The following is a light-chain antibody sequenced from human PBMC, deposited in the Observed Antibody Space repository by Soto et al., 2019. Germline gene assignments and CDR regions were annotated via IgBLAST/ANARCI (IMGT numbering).Light chain of an antibody. CDR3: QQYVSSPLT. Sequence: EVVLTQSPGTLSLSPGAGATLSCRASQSVSSSYFAWYQHKPGQAPRLLIYGASSRATGIPDRFSGSGSGTDFTLTISRLEPEDFAVYYCQQYVSSPLTFGGGTKVEIK. V-gene: IGKV3-20*01. J-gene: IGKJ4*01. CDR2: GAS. CDR1: QSVSSSY.